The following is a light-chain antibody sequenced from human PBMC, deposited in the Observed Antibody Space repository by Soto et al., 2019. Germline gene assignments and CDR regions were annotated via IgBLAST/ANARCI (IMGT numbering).Light chain of an antibody. Sequence: DIQMTQSHSTLSASGGDRVTITFRASQSISSWLAWYQQKPGKAPKLLIYDASSLESGVPSRFSGSGSGTEFTLTISSLQPDDFATYYCQQYNSYWTFGQGTKVDIK. V-gene: IGKV1-5*01. J-gene: IGKJ1*01. CDR2: DAS. CDR3: QQYNSYWT. CDR1: QSISSW.